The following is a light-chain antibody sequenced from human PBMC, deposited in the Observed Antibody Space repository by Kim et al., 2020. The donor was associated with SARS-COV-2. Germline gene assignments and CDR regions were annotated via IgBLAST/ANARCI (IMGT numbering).Light chain of an antibody. CDR3: QQYGTSPRT. CDR2: GTS. CDR1: QGVSRTD. J-gene: IGKJ4*01. V-gene: IGKV3-20*01. Sequence: SPGEGATLSCRARQGVSRTDFAWYQHKSGQAPRLLSYGTSNRATGIPDRCSGSGSGTDFTLTISRLEPEDFAVYYCQQYGTSPRTFGGGTKVEIK.